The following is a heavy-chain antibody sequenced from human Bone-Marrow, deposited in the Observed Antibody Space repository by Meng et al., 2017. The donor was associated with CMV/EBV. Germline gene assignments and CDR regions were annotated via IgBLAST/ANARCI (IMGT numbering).Heavy chain of an antibody. V-gene: IGHV3-74*03. CDR2: INTDANER. CDR3: ARDRDWELFDY. D-gene: IGHD3-10*01. J-gene: IGHJ4*02. CDR1: GFTFSDYN. Sequence: GQWGGVGGGLVQPGGSLRLSCAVSGFTFSDYNIHWVRQAPGKGLVWVSRINTDANERTYEDSVKGRFSITRDNAKNTVFLQMNSLRAEDTAIYYCARDRDWELFDYWGQGILVTVSS.